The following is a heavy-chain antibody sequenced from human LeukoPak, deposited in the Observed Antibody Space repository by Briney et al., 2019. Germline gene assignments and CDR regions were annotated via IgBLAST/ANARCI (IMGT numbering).Heavy chain of an antibody. V-gene: IGHV4-59*01. CDR2: VSYSGIT. Sequence: SETLSLTCSVPGVSISTYYWSWVRQPPGKGLEGVGYVSYSGITNYNPSHKSRVTISVDTSKNQFSLKLSSVTATDTAVYFCARVNTAMTYYYYYYMDVWGKGTTVTVSS. D-gene: IGHD5-18*01. CDR1: GVSISTYY. J-gene: IGHJ6*03. CDR3: ARVNTAMTYYYYYYMDV.